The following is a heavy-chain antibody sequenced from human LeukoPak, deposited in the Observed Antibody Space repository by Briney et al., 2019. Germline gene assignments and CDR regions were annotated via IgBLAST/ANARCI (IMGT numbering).Heavy chain of an antibody. J-gene: IGHJ4*02. CDR3: ARETYYDILTGYADFDY. V-gene: IGHV1-69*05. Sequence: SVKVSRKASGGTFSSYAISWVRQAPGQGLEWMGRIIPIFGTANYAQKFQGRVTITTDESTSTAYMELSSLRSEDTAVYYCARETYYDILTGYADFDYWGQGTLVTVSS. CDR2: IIPIFGTA. CDR1: GGTFSSYA. D-gene: IGHD3-9*01.